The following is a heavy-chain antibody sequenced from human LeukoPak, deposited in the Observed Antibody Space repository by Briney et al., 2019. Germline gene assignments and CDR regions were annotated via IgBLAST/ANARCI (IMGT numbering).Heavy chain of an antibody. CDR1: GYTFTSYY. Sequence: GASVKVSCKASGYTFTSYYMHWVRQAPGQGLEWMGIINPSGGSTSYAQKFQGRVTMTRDTSTSTVYMELSSLRSEDTAVYYCAREGSDYYDFCSGYSPKFDYWGQGTLVTVSS. CDR3: AREGSDYYDFCSGYSPKFDY. CDR2: INPSGGST. V-gene: IGHV1-46*01. D-gene: IGHD3-3*01. J-gene: IGHJ4*02.